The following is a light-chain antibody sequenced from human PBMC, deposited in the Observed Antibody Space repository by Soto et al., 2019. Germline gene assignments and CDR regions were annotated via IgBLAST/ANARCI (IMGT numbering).Light chain of an antibody. Sequence: ELVMTQSPATLSVSPGERATLSCRASQSVYNNLAWYQQKPGQAPRLLIYRTSNRVTGIPDRFSGSGSGTDFTLTISRLEPEDFAVYFCQHYGNSLWTFGQGTKVDIK. J-gene: IGKJ1*01. CDR3: QHYGNSLWT. CDR2: RTS. V-gene: IGKV3-20*01. CDR1: QSVYNN.